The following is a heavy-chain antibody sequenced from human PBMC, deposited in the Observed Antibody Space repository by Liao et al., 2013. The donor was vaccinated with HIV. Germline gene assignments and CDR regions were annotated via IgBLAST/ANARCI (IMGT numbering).Heavy chain of an antibody. V-gene: IGHV4-30-4*08. Sequence: QVRLRESGPGLVKPSQTLSLSCAVSGGSMTSGDDSWSWVRQAPGKGLEWIGYISNSGTANYNPTLKSRVTISVDTSSNQLSMEMKSVTAADTAVYYCARAHWFGELYLDNWGQGTLISVAS. CDR2: ISNSGTA. CDR3: ARAHWFGELYLDN. D-gene: IGHD3-10*01. CDR1: GGSMTSGDDS. J-gene: IGHJ4*02.